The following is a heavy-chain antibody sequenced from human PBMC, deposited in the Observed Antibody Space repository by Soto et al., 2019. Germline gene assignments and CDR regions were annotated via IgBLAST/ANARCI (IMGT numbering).Heavy chain of an antibody. J-gene: IGHJ4*02. D-gene: IGHD6-13*01. CDR1: GFTFSSYA. V-gene: IGHV3-23*01. CDR2: ISGSGGST. CDR3: AFSFIAAAGTSNDY. Sequence: EVQLLESGGGLVQPGGSLRLSCAASGFTFSSYAMSWVRQAPGKGLEWVSAISGSGGSTYYADSVKGRFTISRDNSKNTLYLQMNSLRAEYTAVYYCAFSFIAAAGTSNDYWGQGTLVTVSS.